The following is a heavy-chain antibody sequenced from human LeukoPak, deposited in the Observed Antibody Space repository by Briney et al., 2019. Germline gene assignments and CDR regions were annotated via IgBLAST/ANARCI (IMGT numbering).Heavy chain of an antibody. V-gene: IGHV1-8*03. J-gene: IGHJ4*02. CDR3: ALANSGSYLYYFDF. CDR2: MNPNSGNT. Sequence: GASVKVSCKASGYTFTSYDINWVRQATGQGLEWMGWMNPNSGNTGYAQKFQGRVTITRKTSISTAYMELSSLRSEDTAVYYCALANSGSYLYYFDFWGQGTLVTVSS. CDR1: GYTFTSYD. D-gene: IGHD1-26*01.